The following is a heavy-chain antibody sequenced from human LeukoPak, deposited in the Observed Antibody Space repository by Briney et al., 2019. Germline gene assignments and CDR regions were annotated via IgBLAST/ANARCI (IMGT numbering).Heavy chain of an antibody. V-gene: IGHV3-23*01. CDR1: GGSISSYY. Sequence: ETLSLTCTVSGGSISSYYWSWIRQPPGKGLEWVSAISGSGGSTYYADSVKGRFTISRDNSKNTLYLQMNSLRAEDTAVYYCAKDPEGDPSFDYWGQGTLVTVSS. CDR3: AKDPEGDPSFDY. D-gene: IGHD1-14*01. J-gene: IGHJ4*02. CDR2: ISGSGGST.